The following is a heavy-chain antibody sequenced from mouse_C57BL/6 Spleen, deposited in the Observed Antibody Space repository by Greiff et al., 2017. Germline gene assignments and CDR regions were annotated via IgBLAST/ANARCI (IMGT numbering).Heavy chain of an antibody. Sequence: QVQLQQSGAELVKPGASVKISCKASGYAFSSYWMNWVKQRPGKGLEWIGQIYPGAGDTNYNGKFKGKATLTADKSSSTAYMQLSSLTSEDSAVYFCARRSELGPAMDYWGQGTSVTVSS. CDR3: ARRSELGPAMDY. V-gene: IGHV1-80*01. CDR2: IYPGAGDT. D-gene: IGHD4-1*01. CDR1: GYAFSSYW. J-gene: IGHJ4*01.